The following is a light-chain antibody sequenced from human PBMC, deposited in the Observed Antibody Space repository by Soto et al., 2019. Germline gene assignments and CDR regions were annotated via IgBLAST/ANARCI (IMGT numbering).Light chain of an antibody. Sequence: EIQWTQSPSSVSESVVERVTITCRASQSISRHLNWYQQKPGKAPKLLIYAASSLQSGVPSRFSGSGSGTDFTLTISSLQPEDFATYYCQQSYSTPLTFGGGTKV. V-gene: IGKV1-39*01. J-gene: IGKJ4*01. CDR3: QQSYSTPLT. CDR1: QSISRH. CDR2: AAS.